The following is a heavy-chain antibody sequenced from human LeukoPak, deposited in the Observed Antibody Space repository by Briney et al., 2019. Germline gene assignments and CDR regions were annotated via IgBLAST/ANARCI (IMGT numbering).Heavy chain of an antibody. CDR3: ARDRGVAAHLDY. CDR2: IWFDGTNK. J-gene: IGHJ4*02. Sequence: GGSLRLSCAASGFTFSNYGMHWVRQAPGKGLEWVAVIWFDGTNKYYADSVRGRFTISRDNSKNTLYLQMSSLRAEDTAVYYCARDRGVAAHLDYWGQGTLVTVSS. V-gene: IGHV3-33*01. CDR1: GFTFSNYG. D-gene: IGHD5-12*01.